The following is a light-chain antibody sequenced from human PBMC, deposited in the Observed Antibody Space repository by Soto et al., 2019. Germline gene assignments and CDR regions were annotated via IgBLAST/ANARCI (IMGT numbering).Light chain of an antibody. Sequence: DIQMTQSPSSLSASVGDRVTITCRASQSIDSYLNWYQQKPGKAPKLLIYAASSLQSGVPSRFXGSGSGTDFTLTISSLQPEDFATYYCQQSYSTPLYTFGQGTKLEIK. CDR1: QSIDSY. CDR2: AAS. V-gene: IGKV1-39*01. CDR3: QQSYSTPLYT. J-gene: IGKJ2*01.